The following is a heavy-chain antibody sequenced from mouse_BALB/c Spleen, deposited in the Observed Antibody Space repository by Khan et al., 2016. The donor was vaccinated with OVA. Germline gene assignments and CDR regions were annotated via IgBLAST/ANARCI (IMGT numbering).Heavy chain of an antibody. CDR2: IDPFNGGT. CDR1: AYSFTSYY. V-gene: IGHV1S135*01. Sequence: VQLQQSGPELMKPGASVKISCTVSAYSFTSYYLHWVKQSHGKSLEWIGYIDPFNGGTTYNQKFKGKATLTVDKSYSAAFMHLSSLTSEDSAVYYYAPRALDYWGQGTSVTVSS. J-gene: IGHJ4*01. CDR3: APRALDY.